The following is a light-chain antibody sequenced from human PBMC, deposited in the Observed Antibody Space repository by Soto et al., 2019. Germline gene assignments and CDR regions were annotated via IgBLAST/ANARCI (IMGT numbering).Light chain of an antibody. V-gene: IGLV1-51*01. CDR3: GTWDSSLSAVV. CDR1: SSNIGNNY. CDR2: DNN. Sequence: QSVLTQPPSVSAAPGQKVTISCSGSSSNIGNNYVSWYQQLPETAPKLLIYDNNKRPSGIPDRFSGSKSGTSATLGITGLENGDEVDYYCGTWDSSLSAVVFGGGTKLTVL. J-gene: IGLJ2*01.